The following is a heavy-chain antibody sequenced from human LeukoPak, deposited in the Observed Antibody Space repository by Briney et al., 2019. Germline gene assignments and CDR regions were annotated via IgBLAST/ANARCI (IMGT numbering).Heavy chain of an antibody. V-gene: IGHV3-7*03. D-gene: IGHD6-13*01. CDR2: IKEDGSEK. CDR3: VKNSGWYRLDC. CDR1: GLTFSNYW. J-gene: IGHJ4*02. Sequence: GGSLRLSCAASGLTFSNYWMTWVRQAPGKGLEWVADIKEDGSEKYYVDSVKGRFTISRDNAKNSLFLQMDSLRSEDTAVYHCVKNSGWYRLDCWGQGTLVTVSS.